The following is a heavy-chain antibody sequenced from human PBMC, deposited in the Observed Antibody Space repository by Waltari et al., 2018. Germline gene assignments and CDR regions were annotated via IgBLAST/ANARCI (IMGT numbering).Heavy chain of an antibody. J-gene: IGHJ5*02. CDR1: GYTISSGYY. V-gene: IGHV4-38-2*01. D-gene: IGHD6-13*01. CDR2: IYHSGST. Sequence: QVQLQESGPGLVKPSETLSHTCAVSGYTISSGYYWGWIRQPPGKGLEWIGSIYHSGSTYYNPSLKSRVTISVDTSKNQFSLKLSSVTAADTAVYYCARHGPLRRQPPGFDPWGQGTLVTVSS. CDR3: ARHGPLRRQPPGFDP.